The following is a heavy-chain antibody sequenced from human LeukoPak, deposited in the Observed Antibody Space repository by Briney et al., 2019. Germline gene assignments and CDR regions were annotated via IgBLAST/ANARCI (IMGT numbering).Heavy chain of an antibody. D-gene: IGHD1-26*01. J-gene: IGHJ4*02. Sequence: ASVKVSCKASGYTFTGYYMHWVRQAPGQGREWMGRINPNSGGTNYAQKFQGRVTMTRDTSISTAYMELSRLRSDDTAVYYCARTRYSGSQIDYWGQGTLVTVSS. CDR2: INPNSGGT. CDR3: ARTRYSGSQIDY. CDR1: GYTFTGYY. V-gene: IGHV1-2*06.